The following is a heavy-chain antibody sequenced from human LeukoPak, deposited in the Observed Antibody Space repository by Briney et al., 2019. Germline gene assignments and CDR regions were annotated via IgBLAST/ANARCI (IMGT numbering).Heavy chain of an antibody. V-gene: IGHV4-59*01. J-gene: IGHJ4*02. Sequence: SETLSLTCTVSGGSLSSYFWSWIRLSPGKGLGWIGYIYSSGSTNYNPSLRSRVTISVDTSKRQFSLKVNSVTAADTAVYYCARRYRGFFDYWGQGILVTVSS. CDR3: ARRYRGFFDY. CDR2: IYSSGST. D-gene: IGHD3-16*02. CDR1: GGSLSSYF.